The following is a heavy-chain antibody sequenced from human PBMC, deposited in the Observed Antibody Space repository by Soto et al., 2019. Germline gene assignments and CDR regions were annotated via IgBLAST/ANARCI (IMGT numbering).Heavy chain of an antibody. Sequence: QLQLQESGSGLVKPSQTLSLTCAVSGGSISSGGYSWSWIRQPPGKGLEWIGYIYHSGSTYYNPSLKRRVTLSVDRSKNQFSLKLSSVPAADTAVYYCARASTTVTTLDYWGQGTLVTVSS. CDR2: IYHSGST. CDR3: ARASTTVTTLDY. CDR1: GGSISSGGYS. J-gene: IGHJ4*02. D-gene: IGHD4-17*01. V-gene: IGHV4-30-2*01.